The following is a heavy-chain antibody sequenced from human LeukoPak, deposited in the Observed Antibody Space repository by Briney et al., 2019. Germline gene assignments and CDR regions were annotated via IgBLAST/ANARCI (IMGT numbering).Heavy chain of an antibody. CDR2: IYYSGST. J-gene: IGHJ4*02. CDR1: GGSISSYY. D-gene: IGHD6-19*01. V-gene: IGHV4-59*08. CDR3: ATQSPVAMNYFDY. Sequence: SETLSLTCTVSGGSISSYYWSWIRQPPGKGLEWIGYIYYSGSTNYNPSLKSRVTISVDTSKNQFSLKLSSVTAADTAVYYCATQSPVAMNYFDYWGQGTLVTVSS.